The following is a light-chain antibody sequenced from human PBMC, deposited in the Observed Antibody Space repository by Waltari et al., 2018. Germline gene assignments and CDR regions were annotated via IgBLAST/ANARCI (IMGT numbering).Light chain of an antibody. Sequence: DIVMTQSPDSLAVSLGERATINCKSSQSVLYSSSNKNYLAWYQQKPGQPPNLLIYWASTRESGVPDRFSGSGSGTDFTLTISSLQAEDVAVYYCQQYYSSLWTFGQGTKVEIK. J-gene: IGKJ1*01. CDR1: QSVLYSSSNKNY. V-gene: IGKV4-1*01. CDR3: QQYYSSLWT. CDR2: WAS.